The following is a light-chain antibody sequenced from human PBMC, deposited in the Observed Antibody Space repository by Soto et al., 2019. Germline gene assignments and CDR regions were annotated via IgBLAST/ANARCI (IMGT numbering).Light chain of an antibody. CDR1: QSVRSN. CDR2: GAS. V-gene: IGKV3-15*01. Sequence: ETVMSQSPATISVSPGERATLSCRASQSVRSNLAWYQQKPGQAPRLLIYGASTRATGIPARFSGSGSGTEFTLTISSLQSEDFAMYYCQHYNNWPLTFGGGTKVEIK. J-gene: IGKJ4*01. CDR3: QHYNNWPLT.